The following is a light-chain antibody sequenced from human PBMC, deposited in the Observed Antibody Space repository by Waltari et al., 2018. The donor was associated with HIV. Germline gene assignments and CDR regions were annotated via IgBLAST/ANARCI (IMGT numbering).Light chain of an antibody. CDR2: GSS. Sequence: QSVLTQPPSVSGAPGPRVTIPCTGNSSNIRAGYDVPWYQQLPGTAPKLLIYGSSNRPSGVPDRFSGSKSGTSASLAITGLQAEDEADYYCQSYDSSLSDVVFGGGTKLTVL. CDR3: QSYDSSLSDVV. CDR1: SSNIRAGYD. J-gene: IGLJ2*01. V-gene: IGLV1-40*01.